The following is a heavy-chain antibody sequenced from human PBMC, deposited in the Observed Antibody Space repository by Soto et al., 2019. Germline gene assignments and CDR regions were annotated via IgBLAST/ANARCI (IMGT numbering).Heavy chain of an antibody. V-gene: IGHV3-21*01. Sequence: EVQLVESGGGLVKPGGSLRLSCAASGFSFSNYGMNWVRQAPGKGLEWVSSISSSSNYISYADSVKGGFTISRDNAKNAVYLQMNSLRDEDTAVYYCARSDCPSTSCYVVWFDPWGQGTLVTVSS. CDR2: ISSSSNYI. D-gene: IGHD2-2*01. CDR1: GFSFSNYG. J-gene: IGHJ5*02. CDR3: ARSDCPSTSCYVVWFDP.